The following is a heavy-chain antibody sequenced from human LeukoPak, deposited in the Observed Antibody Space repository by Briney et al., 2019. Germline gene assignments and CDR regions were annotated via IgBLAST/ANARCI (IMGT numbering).Heavy chain of an antibody. D-gene: IGHD3-22*01. V-gene: IGHV1-18*04. CDR1: GYTFTGYY. J-gene: IGHJ5*02. CDR2: ISAYNGNT. CDR3: ARDRAYYYDSSIRGVEP. Sequence: ASVKVSCKASGYTFTGYYMHWVRQAPGQGLEWMGWISAYNGNTNYAQKLQGRVTMTRDTSTSTAYMELRSLRSDDTAVYYCARDRAYYYDSSIRGVEPWGQGTLVTVSS.